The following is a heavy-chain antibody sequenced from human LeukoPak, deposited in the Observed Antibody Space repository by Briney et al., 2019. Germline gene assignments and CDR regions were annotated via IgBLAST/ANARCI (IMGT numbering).Heavy chain of an antibody. Sequence: PGGSLRLSCAASGFTFSTFAMIWVRQPPGKGLEWVSSIFPSGGEIRYADSVRGRFTISRDNSKNTLYLQMNSLRAEDTAVYYCARRAGAYSHPYDYWGQGTLVTVSS. CDR1: GFTFSTFA. J-gene: IGHJ4*02. CDR3: ARRAGAYSHPYDY. D-gene: IGHD4/OR15-4a*01. CDR2: IFPSGGEI. V-gene: IGHV3-23*01.